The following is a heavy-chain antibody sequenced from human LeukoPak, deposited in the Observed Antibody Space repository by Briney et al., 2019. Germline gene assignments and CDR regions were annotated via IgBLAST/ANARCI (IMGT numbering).Heavy chain of an antibody. CDR2: ISNSGDKS. CDR1: GFTFSSYA. V-gene: IGHV3-23*01. Sequence: GGSLRLSCAASGFTFSSYAMTWVRQAPGKGLEWVSSISNSGDKSYYADSVQGRFTISRDNSKDTLYLQLSNLRAEDAAFYYCAKPQSPMNLVVLVSSYFESWGQGSLVTVSS. D-gene: IGHD2-21*01. J-gene: IGHJ4*02. CDR3: AKPQSPMNLVVLVSSYFES.